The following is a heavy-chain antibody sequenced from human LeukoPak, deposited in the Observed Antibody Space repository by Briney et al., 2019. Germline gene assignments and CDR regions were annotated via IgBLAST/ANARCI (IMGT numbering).Heavy chain of an antibody. CDR1: GGSISSGDYY. Sequence: SETLSLTCTVSGGSISSGDYYWSWIRRPPGKGLEWIGYIYYSGSTYYNPSLKSRVTISVDTSKNQFSLKLSSVTAADTAVYYCASHIVVVPAAIHPVDYWGQGTLVTVSS. CDR3: ASHIVVVPAAIHPVDY. J-gene: IGHJ4*02. V-gene: IGHV4-30-4*01. D-gene: IGHD2-2*01. CDR2: IYYSGST.